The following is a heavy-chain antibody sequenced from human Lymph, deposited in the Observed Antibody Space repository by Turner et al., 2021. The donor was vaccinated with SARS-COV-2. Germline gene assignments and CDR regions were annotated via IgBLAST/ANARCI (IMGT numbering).Heavy chain of an antibody. D-gene: IGHD2-15*01. V-gene: IGHV1-24*01. Sequence: QVQLVQSGAEVRKPGASVKVSCKVSGYTLTELSMHWVRQAPGKGLEWMGGCDPEDGEIIYAQKFQDRVTMTEDTSTDTAYMELSSLRSEDTAVYYCATVLCTGSSCYYYGIDVWGQGTTVTVSS. J-gene: IGHJ6*02. CDR1: GYTLTELS. CDR2: CDPEDGEI. CDR3: ATVLCTGSSCYYYGIDV.